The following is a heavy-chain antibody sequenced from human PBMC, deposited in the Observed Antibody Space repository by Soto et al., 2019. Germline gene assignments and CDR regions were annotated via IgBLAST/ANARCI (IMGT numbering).Heavy chain of an antibody. CDR3: AKVGGGYCSGGSCLPIWYFDY. CDR1: GFTFSSYG. V-gene: IGHV3-30*18. CDR2: IRDGGGNK. J-gene: IGHJ4*02. Sequence: GGSLRLSCAASGFTFSSYGMHWVRQAPGKGLEWVAVIRDGGGNKYYADSVKGRFTISRDNSKNTLYLQMNSLRAEDTAVYYCAKVGGGYCSGGSCLPIWYFDYWGQGTLVTVSS. D-gene: IGHD2-15*01.